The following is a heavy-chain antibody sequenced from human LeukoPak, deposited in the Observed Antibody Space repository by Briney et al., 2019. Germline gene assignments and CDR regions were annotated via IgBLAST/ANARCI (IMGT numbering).Heavy chain of an antibody. D-gene: IGHD5-18*01. J-gene: IGHJ5*02. CDR3: ARHVGYGNNWFDP. Sequence: SETLSLTCTASGGSISSTSYYWGWVRQPPGRGLEWIGGIIYSGNTKYNPSLKSRVTISVDTTKNQFSLKLTSVTAADTAVYYCARHVGYGNNWFDPWGQGTLVTVSS. CDR2: IIYSGNT. CDR1: GGSISSTSYY. V-gene: IGHV4-39*01.